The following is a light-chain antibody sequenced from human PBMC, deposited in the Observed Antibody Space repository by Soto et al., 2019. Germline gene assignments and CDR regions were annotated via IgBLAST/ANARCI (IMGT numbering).Light chain of an antibody. V-gene: IGKV3-20*01. Sequence: EIVLTQSPGTLSLSPGERATLSCRASQSVSSSYLAWYQQKTGQAPRLLIYGASSRATGIPDRFSGSGSGTDFTLTISRLEPEDFAVYYCQQYGSSPRTFDQGTKVDIK. CDR3: QQYGSSPRT. CDR1: QSVSSSY. CDR2: GAS. J-gene: IGKJ1*01.